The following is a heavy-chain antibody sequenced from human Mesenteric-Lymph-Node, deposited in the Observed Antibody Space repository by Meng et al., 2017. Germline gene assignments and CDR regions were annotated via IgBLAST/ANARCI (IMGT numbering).Heavy chain of an antibody. D-gene: IGHD3-22*01. CDR3: ARDRVLDYYDPSRKGYFQH. CDR2: ISAYNGNT. V-gene: IGHV1-18*01. Sequence: QVQLVQSGADLNKPGASVKVSCKASGYTFTTYGNTWVRQAPGQGLDWMGWISAYNGNTNYAQNLQGRVTMTTDTSTSTAFMELRSLTSDDTAVYYCARDRVLDYYDPSRKGYFQHWGQGTLVTVSS. J-gene: IGHJ1*01. CDR1: GYTFTTYG.